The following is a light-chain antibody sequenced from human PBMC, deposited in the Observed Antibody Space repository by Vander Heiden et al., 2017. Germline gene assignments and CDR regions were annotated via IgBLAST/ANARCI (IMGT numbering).Light chain of an antibody. J-gene: IGKJ5*01. CDR3: QQCNSFPIT. Sequence: DIQMTQSPSSLSASVGDRVTLTSRASQSISLYLSWYQLKPGKAPKLLIYAESNWQSGVPSRFSGSGSGTDFTLTISSLRPEDSAIYYCQQCNSFPITFGQGTRLEI. V-gene: IGKV1-39*01. CDR1: QSISLY. CDR2: AES.